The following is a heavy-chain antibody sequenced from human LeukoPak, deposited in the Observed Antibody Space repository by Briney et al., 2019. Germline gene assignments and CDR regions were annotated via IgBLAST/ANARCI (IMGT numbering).Heavy chain of an antibody. V-gene: IGHV1-18*01. Sequence: ASVKVSCKASGYRFTTYCISWVRQAPGQGLEWMAWINVYSGSTEYKADLQGRLTVATETSTTTAYMELRSLRSDDTAVYYCVFGECSSTSCYPRRDYWGHGTLVTVSS. D-gene: IGHD2-2*01. J-gene: IGHJ4*01. CDR3: VFGECSSTSCYPRRDY. CDR2: INVYSGST. CDR1: GYRFTTYC.